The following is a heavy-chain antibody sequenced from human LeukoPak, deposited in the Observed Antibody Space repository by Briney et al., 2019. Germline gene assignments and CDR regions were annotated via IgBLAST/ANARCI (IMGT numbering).Heavy chain of an antibody. V-gene: IGHV1-69*13. CDR3: ARYCSSTSCQADWFDP. CDR1: GGTFSSYA. Sequence: ASVKVSCKASGGTFSSYAISWVRQAPGQGLEWMGGIIPIFGTANYAQKFQGRVTITADESTSTAYMELSSLRSEDTAVYYCARYCSSTSCQADWFDPWGQGTLVTVSS. J-gene: IGHJ5*02. CDR2: IIPIFGTA. D-gene: IGHD2-2*01.